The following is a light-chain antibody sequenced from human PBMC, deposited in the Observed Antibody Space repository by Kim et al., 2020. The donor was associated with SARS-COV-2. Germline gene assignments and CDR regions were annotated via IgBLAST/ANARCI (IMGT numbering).Light chain of an antibody. CDR2: RND. CDR3: SAWDSSLSAYL. CDR1: SNNVGNQG. Sequence: QTATLTCTGNSNNVGNQGAAWLQQHQGHPPKPLSYRNDNRPSGISERFSASRSGNTASLTITGLQPEDEADYYCSAWDSSLSAYLFGTGTKVTVL. V-gene: IGLV10-54*01. J-gene: IGLJ1*01.